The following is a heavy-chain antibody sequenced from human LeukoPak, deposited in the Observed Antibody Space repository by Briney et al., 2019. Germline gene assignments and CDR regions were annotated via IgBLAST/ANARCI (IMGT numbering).Heavy chain of an antibody. V-gene: IGHV3-20*01. D-gene: IGHD3-22*01. CDR3: ASVQFDTSGFHNGFDI. Sequence: GGSLRLSCAASGFFFDEFGMTWVRQGPGKGLEWVSGINWNGANTGYADSVKGRFTISNDNAKNILLLQMSRLRAEDTALYHCASVQFDTSGFHNGFDIWGPGTMVTVSS. J-gene: IGHJ3*02. CDR1: GFFFDEFG. CDR2: INWNGANT.